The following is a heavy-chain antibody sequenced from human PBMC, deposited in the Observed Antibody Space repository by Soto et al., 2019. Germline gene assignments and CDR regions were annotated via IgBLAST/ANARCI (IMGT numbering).Heavy chain of an antibody. D-gene: IGHD3-3*01. CDR2: INPNSGGA. J-gene: IGHJ6*02. CDR3: ARARTIFGVVSPLVV. V-gene: IGHV1-2*02. CDR1: GYTFTGYY. Sequence: ASVKVSCKASGYTFTGYYMHWVRQAPGQGLEWMGWINPNSGGANYAQKFQGRVTMTRDTSISTAYMELSRLRSDDTAVYYCARARTIFGVVSPLVVWGQGTTVTVSS.